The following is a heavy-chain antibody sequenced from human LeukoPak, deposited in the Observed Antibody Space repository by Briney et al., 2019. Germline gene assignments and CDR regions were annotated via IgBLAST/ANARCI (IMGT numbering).Heavy chain of an antibody. J-gene: IGHJ4*02. V-gene: IGHV1-18*01. CDR3: ARAGEGGELGDY. Sequence: ASVTVSCKASGYTFINYGLSWVRQAPGQGLEWMGWISAYNGDTYYAQRFHGRVTMTTDTSTSKAYMELSRLRDDDRAVYYCARAGEGGELGDYWGQGTLVTVSS. D-gene: IGHD1-7*01. CDR1: GYTFINYG. CDR2: ISAYNGDT.